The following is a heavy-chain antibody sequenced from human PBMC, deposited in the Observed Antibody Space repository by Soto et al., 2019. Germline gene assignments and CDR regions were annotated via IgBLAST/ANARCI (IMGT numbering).Heavy chain of an antibody. Sequence: GGSVRLSCAASGFTFSSYGMHWVRQAPGKGLEWVAVISYDGSNKYYADSVKGRFTISRDNSKNTLYLQMNSLRAEDTAVYYCSKDFYYDSSGEWGQGTLVTVSS. J-gene: IGHJ4*02. V-gene: IGHV3-30*18. CDR1: GFTFSSYG. D-gene: IGHD3-22*01. CDR3: SKDFYYDSSGE. CDR2: ISYDGSNK.